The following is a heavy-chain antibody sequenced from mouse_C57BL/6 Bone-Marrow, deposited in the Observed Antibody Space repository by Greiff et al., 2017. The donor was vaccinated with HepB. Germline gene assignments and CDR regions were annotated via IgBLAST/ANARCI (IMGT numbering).Heavy chain of an antibody. J-gene: IGHJ3*01. V-gene: IGHV2-9-1*01. CDR3: ARNFHSSGYSGWFAY. CDR2: IWTGGGT. Sequence: QVQLQQSGPGLVAPSQSLSITCTVSGFSLTSYAISWVRQPPGKGLEWLGVIWTGGGTNYNSALKSRLSISKDNSKSQVFLKMNSLQTDDTARYYCARNFHSSGYSGWFAYWGQGTLVTVSA. D-gene: IGHD3-2*02. CDR1: GFSLTSYA.